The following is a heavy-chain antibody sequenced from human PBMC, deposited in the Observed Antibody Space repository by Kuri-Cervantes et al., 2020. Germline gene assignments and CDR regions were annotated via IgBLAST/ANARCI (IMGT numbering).Heavy chain of an antibody. Sequence: GGSLRLSCAASGFTFSSFGMHWVRQAPGKGLEWVAVISYDGSNKYYADSVKGRFTISRDNSKDTLYLQMNSLRAEDTAVYYCARDYDPMILWFGESYYYYGMDVWGQGTTVTVSS. CDR2: ISYDGSNK. CDR3: ARDYDPMILWFGESYYYYGMDV. V-gene: IGHV3-30*03. J-gene: IGHJ6*02. D-gene: IGHD3-10*01. CDR1: GFTFSSFG.